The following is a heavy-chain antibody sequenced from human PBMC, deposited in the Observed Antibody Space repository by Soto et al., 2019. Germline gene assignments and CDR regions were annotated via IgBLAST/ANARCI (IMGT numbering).Heavy chain of an antibody. D-gene: IGHD2-2*02. Sequence: QVQLVQSGAEVKKPGASVKVSCKASGYSFSTYDINWVRQAAGQGLEWMGWVNPKSGNTDYAQRCRGRGTTTSNTSIRTAYGERSALTPEDTAVYYCARPYCDSTSCYTDWFDPWGQGTLVTVSS. J-gene: IGHJ5*02. CDR2: VNPKSGNT. CDR3: ARPYCDSTSCYTDWFDP. V-gene: IGHV1-8*01. CDR1: GYSFSTYD.